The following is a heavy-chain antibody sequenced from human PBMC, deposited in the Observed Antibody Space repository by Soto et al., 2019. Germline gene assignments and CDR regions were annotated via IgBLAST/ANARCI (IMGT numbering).Heavy chain of an antibody. CDR2: INPGNGKT. J-gene: IGHJ6*02. Sequence: QVQLVQSGAEVKEPGASVKVSCKASGYTFSNFAMHWVRQAPGQRLEWMGWINPGNGKTEYSQRFQGRVTITRDTSASTAYMELSSLRSEDTAVYYCARAVARGVKTIYYYYGMDVWGQGTTVTVSS. D-gene: IGHD3-10*01. V-gene: IGHV1-3*01. CDR1: GYTFSNFA. CDR3: ARAVARGVKTIYYYYGMDV.